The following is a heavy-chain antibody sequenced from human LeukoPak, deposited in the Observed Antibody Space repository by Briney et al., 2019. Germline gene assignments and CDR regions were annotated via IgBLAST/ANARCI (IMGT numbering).Heavy chain of an antibody. V-gene: IGHV4-59*02. CDR3: ARGDFCSKSNRYPRPMDV. CDR1: GGSVSDYY. Sequence: SETLSLTCTVSGGSVSDYYWNWIRQPPGKGLEWIGYIYYSGSTTYNPSLKSRVTMSVDTAKNQFSLKLRSVTAADTAVYYCARGDFCSKSNRYPRPMDVWGKGTTVTVSS. CDR2: IYYSGST. J-gene: IGHJ6*03. D-gene: IGHD3-3*01.